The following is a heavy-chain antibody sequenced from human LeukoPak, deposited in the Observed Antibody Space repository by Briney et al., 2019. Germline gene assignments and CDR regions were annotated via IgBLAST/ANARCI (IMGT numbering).Heavy chain of an antibody. CDR3: ASVGRDGYNYYYYGMDV. V-gene: IGHV1-69*13. J-gene: IGHJ6*02. Sequence: ASVKVSCKASGGTFSSYAISWVRQAPGQGLEWVGGIIPIFGTANYAQKFQGRVTITADESTSTAYMELSSLRSEDTAVYYCASVGRDGYNYYYYGMDVWGQGTTVTVSS. D-gene: IGHD5-24*01. CDR2: IIPIFGTA. CDR1: GGTFSSYA.